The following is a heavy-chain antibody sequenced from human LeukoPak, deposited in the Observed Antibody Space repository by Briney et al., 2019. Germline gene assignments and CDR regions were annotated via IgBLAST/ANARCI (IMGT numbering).Heavy chain of an antibody. CDR1: GFSLSTSGMC. CDR2: IAWDDDK. V-gene: IGHV2-70*11. J-gene: IGHJ4*02. CDR3: ARSKTTLGAVAKMYYFDY. Sequence: ESGPALVKPTQTLTLTCTFSGFSLSTSGMCVSWIRQPPGKALEWLARIAWDDDKYYSTSLKTRLTISKDTSKNQVVLTMTYMDPVDTATYYCARSKTTLGAVAKMYYFDYWGQGTLVTVSS. D-gene: IGHD6-19*01.